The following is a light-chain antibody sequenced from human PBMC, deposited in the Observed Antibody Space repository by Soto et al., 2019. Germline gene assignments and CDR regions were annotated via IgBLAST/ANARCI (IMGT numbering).Light chain of an antibody. CDR3: SAYAGRYTYF. CDR2: DVT. CDR1: SSDVGAYDY. J-gene: IGLJ1*01. Sequence: QSVLTQPRSVSGSPGQSVAISCTGTSSDVGAYDYVSWYQQHPGKAPKLIIYDVTKRPSGVPDRFSGSKSGDTASLTISGLQAEDEADYYCSAYAGRYTYFFGTGTKVTVL. V-gene: IGLV2-11*01.